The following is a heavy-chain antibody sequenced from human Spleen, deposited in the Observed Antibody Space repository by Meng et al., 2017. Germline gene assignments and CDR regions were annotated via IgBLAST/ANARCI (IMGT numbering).Heavy chain of an antibody. CDR2: INHSGST. Sequence: QGRVQQVGAGSLKPSETLSLTGVVSGGSFSDYYWSWIRQPPGKGLEWIGEINHSGSTNYNPSLESRATISVDTSQNNLSLKLSSVTAADSAVYYCARGPTTMAHDFDYWGQGTLVTVSS. D-gene: IGHD4-11*01. J-gene: IGHJ4*02. V-gene: IGHV4-34*01. CDR3: ARGPTTMAHDFDY. CDR1: GGSFSDYY.